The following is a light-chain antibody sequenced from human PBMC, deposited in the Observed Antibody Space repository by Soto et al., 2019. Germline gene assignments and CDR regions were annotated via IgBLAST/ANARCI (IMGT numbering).Light chain of an antibody. J-gene: IGKJ2*01. CDR1: QSISSW. CDR3: QQYNTYSGYT. Sequence: DIQMTQPPSTLSASVGDRVTITCRASQSISSWLAWYQQKPGKAPKLLIYDASNLESGVPSRFSGSGSGTEFTLTISSLQPDDFATYYCQQYNTYSGYTFGQGTKVDIK. V-gene: IGKV1-5*01. CDR2: DAS.